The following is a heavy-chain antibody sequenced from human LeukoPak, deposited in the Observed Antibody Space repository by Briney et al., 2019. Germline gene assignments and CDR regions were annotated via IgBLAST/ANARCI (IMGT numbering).Heavy chain of an antibody. CDR2: INQGGSDK. Sequence: GGSLRHACAASGYTFSGHWMSWVRQAPGKGLEWVANINQGGSDKYYVDSVKGRFTISRDNANNLLYLQMNSLRGEDTAVYYCTRDRSRAAHQWRQGTLVTVSS. CDR3: TRDRSRAAHQ. J-gene: IGHJ4*02. CDR1: GYTFSGHW. V-gene: IGHV3-7*01. D-gene: IGHD2-2*01.